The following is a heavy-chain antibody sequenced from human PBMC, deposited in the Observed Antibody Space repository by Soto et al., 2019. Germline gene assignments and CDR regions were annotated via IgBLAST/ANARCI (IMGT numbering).Heavy chain of an antibody. V-gene: IGHV4-59*01. CDR1: GASITTYY. CDR2: VYHTGST. Sequence: LSLTCDVSGASITTYYWSWIRQAPGKGLEWIGNVYHTGSTDYNSSLKSRVTISVDTSKNQFSLNMNSVTAADTAVYYCARRLFGSGWTLDSWGQGALVTVSS. CDR3: ARRLFGSGWTLDS. D-gene: IGHD6-19*01. J-gene: IGHJ4*02.